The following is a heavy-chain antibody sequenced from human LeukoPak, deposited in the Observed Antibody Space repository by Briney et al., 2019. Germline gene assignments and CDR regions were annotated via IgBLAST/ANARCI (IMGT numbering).Heavy chain of an antibody. D-gene: IGHD5-24*01. CDR2: IIPIFGTA. V-gene: IGHV1-69*13. J-gene: IGHJ6*03. CDR1: GYTFTYYY. Sequence: SVKVSCKASGYTFTYYYFHWVRQAPGQGLEWMGGIIPIFGTANYAQKFQGRVTITADESTSTAYMELSSLRSEDTAVYYCARDSIQSGDYYYYMDVWGKGTTVTVSS. CDR3: ARDSIQSGDYYYYMDV.